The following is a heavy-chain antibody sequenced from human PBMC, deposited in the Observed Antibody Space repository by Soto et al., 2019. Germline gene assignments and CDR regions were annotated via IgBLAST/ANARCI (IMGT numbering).Heavy chain of an antibody. J-gene: IGHJ6*02. Sequence: EVQLVESGGGLVKPGGSLRLSCAASGFTFSNAWMSWVRQAPGKVLEWVGRINSKTDGGPTDYAAPVKGRFTISRDDSKNTLYLQMNILKTEDTAVYYCTPDLGCGVYAGYYYYGMDVWGPGTTVTVSS. D-gene: IGHD4-17*01. CDR1: GFTFSNAW. CDR2: INSKTDGGPT. V-gene: IGHV3-15*01. CDR3: TPDLGCGVYAGYYYYGMDV.